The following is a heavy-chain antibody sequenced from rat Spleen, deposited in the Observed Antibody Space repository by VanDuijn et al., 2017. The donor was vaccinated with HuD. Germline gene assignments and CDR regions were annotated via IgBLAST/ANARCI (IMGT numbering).Heavy chain of an antibody. Sequence: EVQLVESGGGLVQPGRSLKLSCAASGFTFSNYGMAWVRQTPTKGLEWVASISTGGANTYYRDSVKGRFTISRDNAKNNQYLQMDSRRSEDTATYYCTRGLNYVGYSGGSHWFAYWGQGTLVTVSS. CDR1: GFTFSNYG. V-gene: IGHV5S14*01. CDR3: TRGLNYVGYSGGSHWFAY. CDR2: ISTGGANT. D-gene: IGHD1-11*01. J-gene: IGHJ3*01.